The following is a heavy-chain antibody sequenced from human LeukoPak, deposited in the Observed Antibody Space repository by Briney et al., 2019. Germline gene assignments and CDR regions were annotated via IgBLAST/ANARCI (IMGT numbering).Heavy chain of an antibody. CDR2: INHSGST. Sequence: SETLSLTCAVYGGSFSGYYWSWIRQPPGKGLEWIGEINHSGSTNYNPSLKSRVTISVDTSKNQFSLKLSPVTAADTAVYYCARGGYCSSTSCYYFDYWGQGTLVTVSS. J-gene: IGHJ4*02. V-gene: IGHV4-34*01. D-gene: IGHD2-2*01. CDR1: GGSFSGYY. CDR3: ARGGYCSSTSCYYFDY.